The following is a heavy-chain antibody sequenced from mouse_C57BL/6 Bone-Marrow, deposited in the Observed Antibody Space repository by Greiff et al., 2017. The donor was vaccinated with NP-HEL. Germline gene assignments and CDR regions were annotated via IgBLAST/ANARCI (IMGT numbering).Heavy chain of an antibody. D-gene: IGHD4-1*01. CDR3: AKNWAYYAMDY. Sequence: QVQLQQSGAELARPGASVKLSCKASGYTFTSYGISWVKQRTGQGLEWIGEIYPRSGNTYYTEKFTGKATLTAAKSSSTAYMDLRSLTSEDAAVYFFAKNWAYYAMDYWGQGTSVTGSS. J-gene: IGHJ4*01. CDR2: IYPRSGNT. CDR1: GYTFTSYG. V-gene: IGHV1-81*01.